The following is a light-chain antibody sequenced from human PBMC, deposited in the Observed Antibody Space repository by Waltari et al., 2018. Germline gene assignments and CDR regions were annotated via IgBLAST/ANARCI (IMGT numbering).Light chain of an antibody. V-gene: IGLV2-23*02. Sequence: QSGLTQPASVSGSPGQSITISCTGTSSDVGNYNLVSWYQQYPGKAPKLMVYEVTKRTSGVSDRFSGSMSGNTASLTIYGLQSEDEADYYCCSYAGLGIYVFGTGTKVTVL. J-gene: IGLJ1*01. CDR1: SSDVGNYNL. CDR2: EVT. CDR3: CSYAGLGIYV.